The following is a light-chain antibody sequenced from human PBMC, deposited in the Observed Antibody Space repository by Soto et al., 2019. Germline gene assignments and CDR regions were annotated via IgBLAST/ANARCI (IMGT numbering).Light chain of an antibody. CDR2: DAY. J-gene: IGKJ3*01. V-gene: IGKV1-33*01. Sequence: DIKMTQSPSSLSASVGDRVTISCQASQDISNSLNWYQQKPGKAPEHLIYDAYNLETGVPSRFSGRGTANDFTLTIRSLQPEDIATYYCQHYNSLPPTFGPGTNVDFK. CDR1: QDISNS. CDR3: QHYNSLPPT.